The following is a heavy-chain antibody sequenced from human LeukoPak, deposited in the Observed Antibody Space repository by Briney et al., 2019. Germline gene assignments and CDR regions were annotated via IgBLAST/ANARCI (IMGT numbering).Heavy chain of an antibody. CDR2: ITGSSGTT. CDR3: AKWSGTYRTFDC. J-gene: IGHJ4*02. Sequence: GGSLRLSCAASGFTFSSYAMGWVRQAPGKGLESVSTITGSSGTTYYADSVKGRFTISRDNSKNTLYLQMNSLRAEDTAVYYCAKWSGTYRTFDCWGQGTLVTVSS. D-gene: IGHD1-26*01. CDR1: GFTFSSYA. V-gene: IGHV3-23*01.